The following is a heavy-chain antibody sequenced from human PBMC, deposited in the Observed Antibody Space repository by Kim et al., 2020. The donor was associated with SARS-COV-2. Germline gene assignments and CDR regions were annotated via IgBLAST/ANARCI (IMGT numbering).Heavy chain of an antibody. Sequence: SETLSLTCTVSGGSISSGGYYWSWIRQHPGKGLEWIGYIYYSGSTYYNPSLKSRVTISVDTSKNQFSLKLSSVTAADTAVYYCARGVVVPADYYYDMDVWGQGTTVTVSS. D-gene: IGHD2-2*01. CDR2: IYYSGST. CDR1: GGSISSGGYY. V-gene: IGHV4-31*03. CDR3: ARGVVVPADYYYDMDV. J-gene: IGHJ6*02.